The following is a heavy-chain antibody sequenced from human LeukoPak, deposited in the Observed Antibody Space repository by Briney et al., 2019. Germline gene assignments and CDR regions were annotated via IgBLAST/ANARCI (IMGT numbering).Heavy chain of an antibody. D-gene: IGHD2-2*01. V-gene: IGHV5-51*01. J-gene: IGHJ4*02. CDR3: ARRLYCSSTSCSSFDY. CDR2: IYPGDSDT. CDR1: GYSFTSYW. Sequence: GESLKISCKGSGYSFTSYWIGWVRRMPGKGLEWMGIIYPGDSDTRYSPSFQGQVTISADKSISTAYLQWSSLKASDTAMYYCARRLYCSSTSCSSFDYWGQGTLVTVSS.